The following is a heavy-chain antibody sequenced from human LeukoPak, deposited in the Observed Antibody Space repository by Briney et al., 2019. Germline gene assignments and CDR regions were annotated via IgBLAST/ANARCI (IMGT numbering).Heavy chain of an antibody. V-gene: IGHV3-23*01. CDR2: IYGRGDTT. CDR1: GFTFSSYA. D-gene: IGHD1-26*01. J-gene: IGHJ6*03. Sequence: GGSLRLSCAASGFTFSSYAMSWVRQAPGKGLQWVSLIYGRGDTTFYADSVKGRFTISRDNAKNSLYLQLNSLRAEDTAVYYCARDPYSGSYSDYYYYYMDVWGKGTTVTVSS. CDR3: ARDPYSGSYSDYYYYYMDV.